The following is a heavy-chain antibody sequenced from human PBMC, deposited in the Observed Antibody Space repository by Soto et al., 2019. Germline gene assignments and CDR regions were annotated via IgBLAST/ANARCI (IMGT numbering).Heavy chain of an antibody. CDR3: ARLMTTVTNWLYGMDV. Sequence: PGESLKISCNGSGYIFTSYWIGWGRQMPGKGLEWMGIIYPGDSDTRYSPSFQGQVTISADKSISTAYLQWRSLKASDTAMYYCARLMTTVTNWLYGMDVWGQGTTVTVSS. CDR2: IYPGDSDT. CDR1: GYIFTSYW. J-gene: IGHJ6*02. V-gene: IGHV5-51*01. D-gene: IGHD4-17*01.